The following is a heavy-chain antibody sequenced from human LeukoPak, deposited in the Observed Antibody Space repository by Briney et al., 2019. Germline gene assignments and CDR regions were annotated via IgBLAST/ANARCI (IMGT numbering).Heavy chain of an antibody. J-gene: IGHJ4*02. Sequence: GGSLRLSCAASGFTFSSYAMHWVRQAPGKGLEWVAVISYDGTNEYSADSVKGRFTISRDNSKNTLYLQMNSLRAEDTAVYYCAKENSGGFEGLWGQGTLVTVSS. CDR2: ISYDGTNE. CDR3: AKENSGGFEGL. D-gene: IGHD6-25*01. CDR1: GFTFSSYA. V-gene: IGHV3-30*04.